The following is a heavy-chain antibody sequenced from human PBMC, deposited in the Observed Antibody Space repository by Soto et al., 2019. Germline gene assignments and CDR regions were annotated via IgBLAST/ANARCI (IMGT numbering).Heavy chain of an antibody. V-gene: IGHV3-23*01. CDR3: AKDWGSGWFRSYFYS. CDR1: GFTFNTYG. Sequence: EVQLLESGGGLVQPGGSLRLSCAASGFTFNTYGMSWVRQAPGKGLEWVSVISAGGDSTYYADSVKGRFTISRDNSKNTLYLQMNSLRAEDTALYYCAKDWGSGWFRSYFYSWGQGTLVTVSS. D-gene: IGHD6-19*01. CDR2: ISAGGDST. J-gene: IGHJ4*02.